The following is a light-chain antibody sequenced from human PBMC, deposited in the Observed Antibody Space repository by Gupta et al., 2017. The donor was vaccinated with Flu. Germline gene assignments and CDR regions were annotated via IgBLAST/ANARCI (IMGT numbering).Light chain of an antibody. CDR3: QQADSFPRT. Sequence: DIQMTPSPSAVSASVGDRVTITCRASQDIGSWLAWYQQKPGRAPKLLVFSASTLQSGVPSRFSGSGSGTDFTLTISSLQPEDFATYYCQQADSFPRTFGQGTKLEIK. J-gene: IGKJ2*01. CDR1: QDIGSW. CDR2: SAS. V-gene: IGKV1-12*01.